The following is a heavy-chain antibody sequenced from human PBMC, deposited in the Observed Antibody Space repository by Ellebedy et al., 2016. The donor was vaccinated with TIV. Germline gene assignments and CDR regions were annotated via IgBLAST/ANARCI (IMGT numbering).Heavy chain of an antibody. J-gene: IGHJ4*02. V-gene: IGHV1-3*01. CDR2: INAGNGNT. D-gene: IGHD6-19*01. CDR1: GYTFTSYA. CDR3: ALLPRSIAVAGNY. Sequence: ASVKVSXKASGYTFTSYAMHWVRQAPGQRLEWMGWINAGNGNTKYSQKFQGRVTITRDTSASTAYMELSSLRSEDTAVYYCALLPRSIAVAGNYWGQGTLVTVSS.